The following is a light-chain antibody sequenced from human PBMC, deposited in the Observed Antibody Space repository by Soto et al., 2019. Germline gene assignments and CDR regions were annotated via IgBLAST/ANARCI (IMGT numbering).Light chain of an antibody. V-gene: IGLV2-14*03. Sequence: QSALTQPASGSGSPGQSITISCTGTSSDVGGYNYVSWYQQHPGKAPKLIIYDVSDRPSGISSRFSASKSGNTASLTISGLQAEDEADYYCCSYTSSSTPWVFGTGTKVTVL. CDR2: DVS. CDR1: SSDVGGYNY. J-gene: IGLJ1*01. CDR3: CSYTSSSTPWV.